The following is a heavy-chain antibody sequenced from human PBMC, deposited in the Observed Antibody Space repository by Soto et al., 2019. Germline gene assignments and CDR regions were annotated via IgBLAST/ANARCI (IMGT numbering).Heavy chain of an antibody. V-gene: IGHV4-39*01. CDR2: FYNSGST. Sequence: PSETLSLTCTVSGGSISNTIYYWGWIRQPPGKGLEWIGFFYNSGSTDYNPSLRSRVTISVDTSKSQFSLSLSSVTAADTAVYYCASRITGTWSPIDYWGQGTLVTVSS. D-gene: IGHD1-20*01. J-gene: IGHJ4*02. CDR3: ASRITGTWSPIDY. CDR1: GGSISNTIYY.